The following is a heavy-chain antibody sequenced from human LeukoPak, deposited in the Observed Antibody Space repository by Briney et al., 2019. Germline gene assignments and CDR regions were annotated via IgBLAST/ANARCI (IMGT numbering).Heavy chain of an antibody. Sequence: WASAKVSCKASGYTFTSYDINWVRQATGQGLEWMGWMNPNSGNTGYAQKFQGRVTMTRGTSINTAYMELNSLTSEDTAVYYCARSSVGARRRIDYWGQGTLVTVSS. CDR3: ARSSVGARRRIDY. D-gene: IGHD1-26*01. CDR1: GYTFTSYD. V-gene: IGHV1-8*01. J-gene: IGHJ4*02. CDR2: MNPNSGNT.